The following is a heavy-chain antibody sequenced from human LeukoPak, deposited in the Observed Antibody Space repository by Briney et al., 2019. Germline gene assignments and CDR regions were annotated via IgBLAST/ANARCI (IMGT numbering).Heavy chain of an antibody. Sequence: GGSLRLSCAASRFTFSSYAMSWVRQAPGKGLEWVSAISGSGGSTYYADSVKGRFTISRDNSKNTLYLQMNSLRAEDTAVCYCAKDPRTYYYDSSGYPFDYWGQGTLVTVSS. V-gene: IGHV3-23*01. J-gene: IGHJ4*02. CDR3: AKDPRTYYYDSSGYPFDY. CDR1: RFTFSSYA. CDR2: ISGSGGST. D-gene: IGHD3-22*01.